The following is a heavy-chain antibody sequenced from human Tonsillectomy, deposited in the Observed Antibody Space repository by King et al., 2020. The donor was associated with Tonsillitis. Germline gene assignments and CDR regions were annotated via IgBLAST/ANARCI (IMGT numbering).Heavy chain of an antibody. Sequence: DVQLVESGGGLVQPGGSLRLSCAASGFTFSSYSMNWVRQAPGKGLEWVSYISSSSSTIYYADSVKGRFTISRDNAKNSLYLQMNSLRAEDTAVYYCARVDYYGSGSYRRSRGRYYFDYWGQGTLVTVSS. CDR1: GFTFSSYS. J-gene: IGHJ4*02. CDR2: ISSSSSTI. CDR3: ARVDYYGSGSYRRSRGRYYFDY. D-gene: IGHD3-10*01. V-gene: IGHV3-48*01.